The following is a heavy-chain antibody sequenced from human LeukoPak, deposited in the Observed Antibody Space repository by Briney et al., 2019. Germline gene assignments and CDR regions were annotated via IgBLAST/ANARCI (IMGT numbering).Heavy chain of an antibody. D-gene: IGHD3-10*01. CDR2: FNSDGSHT. J-gene: IGHJ4*02. CDR1: GFTFSSHW. Sequence: PGGSLSLSCAPSGFTFSSHWMHWVRHAPGRGLVWVSRFNSDGSHTTYAHSVTGRLIIRRDNAQNTLYLQMNSLRVEDTAVYYCPREWSGFGELPDYWGQGTLVTVSS. CDR3: PREWSGFGELPDY. V-gene: IGHV3-74*01.